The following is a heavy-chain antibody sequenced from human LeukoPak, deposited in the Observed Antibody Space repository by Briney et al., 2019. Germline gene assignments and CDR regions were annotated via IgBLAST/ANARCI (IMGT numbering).Heavy chain of an antibody. Sequence: GGSLRLSCAASGFTFSSYAMSWVRQAAGKGLEWVSAISGRGGTTYYADSVKGRFTISRDNSKNTLYLQMNSLRAEDTAVYYCARDESTEESSSFDYWGQGTLLTVSS. CDR3: ARDESTEESSSFDY. CDR1: GFTFSSYA. CDR2: ISGRGGTT. V-gene: IGHV3-23*01. D-gene: IGHD6-19*01. J-gene: IGHJ4*02.